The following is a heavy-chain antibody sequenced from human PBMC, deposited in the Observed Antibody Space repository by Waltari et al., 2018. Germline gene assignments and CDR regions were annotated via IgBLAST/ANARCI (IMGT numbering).Heavy chain of an antibody. CDR3: SGGEVTGTDF. CDR1: GFSFSGPS. Sequence: EVQVVEAGGGLVQPGGSLKLSCATSGFSFSGPSIHWVRQTSGQGLEWVGRIRREPYKYAKAYSASVKGRLTISRDDSKNTTFLQMNSLMTEDTAVYYCSGGEVTGTDFWGQGTLVTVSS. CDR2: IRREPYKYAK. V-gene: IGHV3-73*01. J-gene: IGHJ4*02. D-gene: IGHD6-19*01.